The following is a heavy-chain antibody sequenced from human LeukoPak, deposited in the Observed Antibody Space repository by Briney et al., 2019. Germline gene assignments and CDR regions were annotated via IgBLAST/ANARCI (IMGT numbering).Heavy chain of an antibody. CDR3: ARHDGGYDWGPFHS. CDR1: GGSISSSSYY. D-gene: IGHD5-12*01. V-gene: IGHV4-39*01. J-gene: IGHJ4*02. CDR2: IYYSGST. Sequence: SETLSLTCTVSGGSISSSSYYWGWIRQPPGKGLEWIGSIYYSGSTYYNPSLKSRVTISVETSKNQLSLNLRSVTAADTAVYYCARHDGGYDWGPFHSWGQGALVTVSS.